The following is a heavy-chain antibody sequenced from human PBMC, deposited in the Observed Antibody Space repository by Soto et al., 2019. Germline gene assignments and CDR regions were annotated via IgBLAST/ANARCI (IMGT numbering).Heavy chain of an antibody. CDR3: ARQHSAFDI. Sequence: ESLRICCRGAGDKFVTSCGRWVRQMPGKGLEWMGIIYPSDSDTRYSPSFQGQVTISADKSISTAYLQWSSLQASDTAMYYRARQHSAFDIWGQGTMVTVSS. J-gene: IGHJ3*02. CDR1: GDKFVTSC. CDR2: IYPSDSDT. V-gene: IGHV5-51*01.